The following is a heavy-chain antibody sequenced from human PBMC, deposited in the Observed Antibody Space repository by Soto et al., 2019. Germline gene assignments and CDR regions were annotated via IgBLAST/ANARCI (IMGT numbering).Heavy chain of an antibody. CDR3: AHLMVGGLTYYFDF. V-gene: IGHV2-5*02. CDR1: GFSLSTSAVG. Sequence: QIALKESGPTLVKPTQTLTLTCTFSGFSLSTSAVGMGWIRQPPGKAQEWLAFIYGDDDKRYSPSLNSSLTIIKDPHKTLMVLVMTNMDPVDTATYYCAHLMVGGLTYYFDFWGERTLVTVSS. CDR2: IYGDDDK. D-gene: IGHD2-15*01. J-gene: IGHJ4*02.